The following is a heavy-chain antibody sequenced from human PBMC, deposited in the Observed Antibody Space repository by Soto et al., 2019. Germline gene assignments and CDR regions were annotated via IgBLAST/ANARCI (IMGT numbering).Heavy chain of an antibody. D-gene: IGHD3-22*01. V-gene: IGHV4-59*01. CDR2: IYYSGST. CDR1: GGSISSYY. J-gene: IGHJ6*02. CDR3: ARAHDSSGYPYYNYGMDV. Sequence: SETLSLTCTVSGGSISSYYWSWIRQPPGKGLEWIGYIYYSGSTNFNPSLKSRVTISVDTSMNQFSLKLSSVTAADTAVYYCARAHDSSGYPYYNYGMDVWGQGTTVTVSS.